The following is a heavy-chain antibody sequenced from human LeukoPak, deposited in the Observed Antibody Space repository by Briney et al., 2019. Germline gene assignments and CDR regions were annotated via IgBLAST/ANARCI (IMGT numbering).Heavy chain of an antibody. CDR3: ARTAAAPYFDY. Sequence: PSETLSLTCTVSGGSISSYYWSWIRQPAGKGLEWIGRIYTSGSTNYNPSLKSRVTIPVDKSKNQFSLKLSSVTAADTAVYYCARTAAAPYFDYWGQGTLVTVSS. J-gene: IGHJ4*02. D-gene: IGHD6-13*01. CDR2: IYTSGST. CDR1: GGSISSYY. V-gene: IGHV4-4*07.